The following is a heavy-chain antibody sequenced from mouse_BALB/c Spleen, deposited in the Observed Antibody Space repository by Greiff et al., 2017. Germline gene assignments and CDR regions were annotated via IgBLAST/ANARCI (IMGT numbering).Heavy chain of an antibody. V-gene: IGHV2-6-7*01. CDR3: ARAPHYGSSWYFDV. Sequence: QVQLKQSGPGLVAPSQSLSITCTVSGFSLTGYGVNWVRQPPGKGLEWLGMIWGDGSTDYNSALKSRLSISKDNSKSQVFLKMNSLQTDDTARYYCARAPHYGSSWYFDVRGAGTTVTVAA. J-gene: IGHJ1*01. CDR2: IWGDGST. D-gene: IGHD1-1*01. CDR1: GFSLTGYG.